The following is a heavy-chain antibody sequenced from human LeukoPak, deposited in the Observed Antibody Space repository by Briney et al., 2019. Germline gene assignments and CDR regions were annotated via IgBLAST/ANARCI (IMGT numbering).Heavy chain of an antibody. D-gene: IGHD1-26*01. CDR1: GYRFTGYW. CDR2: IYPDDSDT. Sequence: GESLKISCKGYGYRFTGYWIAWVRQMPGKGLEWMGIIYPDDSDTRYSPSFQGQVSISADKSITTAYLQWSSLKASDTALYYCARREYTGSYYYFDYWGQRTLVTVSS. J-gene: IGHJ4*02. CDR3: ARREYTGSYYYFDY. V-gene: IGHV5-51*01.